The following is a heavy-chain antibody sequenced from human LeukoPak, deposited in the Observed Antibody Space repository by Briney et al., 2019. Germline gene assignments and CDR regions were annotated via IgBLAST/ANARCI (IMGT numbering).Heavy chain of an antibody. CDR1: GFTFDDYV. D-gene: IGHD5-18*01. J-gene: IGHJ4*02. V-gene: IGHV3-9*01. CDR3: AEDMRGTAMSTSSLDY. CDR2: ISWNSGRI. Sequence: RSGGSLRLSCAASGFTFDDYVMHWVRQAPGKGLEWVSGISWNSGRIAYADSVKGRFTISRDNAKNSLYLQMNSLRAEDTALYFCAEDMRGTAMSTSSLDYWGQGTLVTVSS.